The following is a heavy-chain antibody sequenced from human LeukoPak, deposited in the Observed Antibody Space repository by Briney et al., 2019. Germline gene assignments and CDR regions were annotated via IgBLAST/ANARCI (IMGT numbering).Heavy chain of an antibody. Sequence: PGGSLRLSCAASGFIFSSYSMNWVRQAPGKGLEWVSSISSSSDFIYYIDSVKGRFTISRDNAKNSLYLQMNSLRAEDTAVYYCARDGSSAYDYWGQGTLVTVSS. CDR2: ISSSSDFI. J-gene: IGHJ4*02. V-gene: IGHV3-21*01. D-gene: IGHD3-22*01. CDR1: GFIFSSYS. CDR3: ARDGSSAYDY.